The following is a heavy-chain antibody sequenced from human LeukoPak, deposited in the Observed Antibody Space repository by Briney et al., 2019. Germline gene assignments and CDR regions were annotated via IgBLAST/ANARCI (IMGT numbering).Heavy chain of an antibody. D-gene: IGHD5-12*01. Sequence: ASVKVSCKASGYTFNNYYIHWVRQAPGQGLEWMGWINPDSGDTKYAQKFQGRVTMTRDTSINTLYMELSRLTYDDTAIFYCTREARAGNWFDPWGQGTLITVSS. CDR3: TREARAGNWFDP. CDR2: INPDSGDT. V-gene: IGHV1-2*02. J-gene: IGHJ5*02. CDR1: GYTFNNYY.